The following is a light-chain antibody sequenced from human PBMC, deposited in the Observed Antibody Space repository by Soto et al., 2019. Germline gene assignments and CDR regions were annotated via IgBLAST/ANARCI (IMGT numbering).Light chain of an antibody. J-gene: IGLJ1*01. Sequence: QSVLPQPPSASGSPGQSVTISCTGTSSDVGAYNYVSWYQQLPGKAPKLIIYEVSKRPSGVPDRFSGSKSGNTASLTVSWLQAEDEADYYCTSYAGTYSFFYVFGTGTKVTVL. CDR2: EVS. CDR3: TSYAGTYSFFYV. V-gene: IGLV2-8*01. CDR1: SSDVGAYNY.